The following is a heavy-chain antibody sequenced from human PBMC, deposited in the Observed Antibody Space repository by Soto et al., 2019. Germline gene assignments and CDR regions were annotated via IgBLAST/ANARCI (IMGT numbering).Heavy chain of an antibody. Sequence: SETLSLTCTVSGGSISSGSYYWGWIRQPPGKGLEWIGSIYYSGSTYYNPSLKSRVTISVDTSKNQFSLKLSSVTAADTAVYYCATGGVVGAHLEVWGQGTTVT. CDR1: GGSISSGSYY. V-gene: IGHV4-39*01. J-gene: IGHJ6*02. CDR2: IYYSGST. D-gene: IGHD1-26*01. CDR3: ATGGVVGAHLEV.